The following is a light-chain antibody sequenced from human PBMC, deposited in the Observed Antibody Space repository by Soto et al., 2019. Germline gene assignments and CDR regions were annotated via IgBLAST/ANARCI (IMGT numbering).Light chain of an antibody. Sequence: EIVMTQSPATLSVSPGERATLSCRASQSVNSNYLAWYQQKPGQAPRLLIYGISKRATGIPARFSGSGSGTEFTLSISSLQSEDFAVYYCQQYNSWPPITFGQGTRLEIK. J-gene: IGKJ5*01. CDR2: GIS. V-gene: IGKV3-15*01. CDR3: QQYNSWPPIT. CDR1: QSVNSN.